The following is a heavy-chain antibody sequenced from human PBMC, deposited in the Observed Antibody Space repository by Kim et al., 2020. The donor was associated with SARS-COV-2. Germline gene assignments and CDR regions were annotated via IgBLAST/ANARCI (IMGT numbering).Heavy chain of an antibody. CDR1: GFTFSSYA. J-gene: IGHJ4*02. CDR2: ISGTGGST. CDR3: AKDLGGYGGLLDS. Sequence: GGSLRLSCAASGFTFSSYAMSWVRQAPGKRLEWVSSISGTGGSTYYADSVKGRFTISRDNSKNTLYLQMNGLRAEDTAVYYCAKDLGGYGGLLDSWGQGTLVTVSS. D-gene: IGHD3-22*01. V-gene: IGHV3-23*01.